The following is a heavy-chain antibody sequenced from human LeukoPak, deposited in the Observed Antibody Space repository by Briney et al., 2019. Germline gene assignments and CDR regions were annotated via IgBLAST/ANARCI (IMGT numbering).Heavy chain of an antibody. CDR2: IYYSGST. J-gene: IGHJ6*02. CDR3: ARMEYYDKGSMDV. Sequence: GSLRLSCAASGFTVSSNYMSWIRQPPGKGLEWIGYIYYSGSTNYNPSLKSRVTISVDTSKNQFSLKLSSVTAADTAVYYCARMEYYDKGSMDVWGQGTTVTVSS. D-gene: IGHD3-22*01. V-gene: IGHV4-59*02. CDR1: GFTVSSNY.